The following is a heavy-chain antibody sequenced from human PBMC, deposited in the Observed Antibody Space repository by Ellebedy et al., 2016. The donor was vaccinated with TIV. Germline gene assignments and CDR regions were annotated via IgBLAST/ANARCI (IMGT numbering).Heavy chain of an antibody. CDR1: GFTFSSYW. Sequence: GESLKISCAASGFTFSSYWMHWVRQAPGKGLVWVSRINSDGSGTSYADSVRGRFTMSRDTSKNTLYLQMNSLRTEDTAVYYCAVQGPAARQADWGQGTLVTVSS. CDR3: AVQGPAARQAD. D-gene: IGHD6-6*01. J-gene: IGHJ4*02. V-gene: IGHV3-74*01. CDR2: INSDGSGT.